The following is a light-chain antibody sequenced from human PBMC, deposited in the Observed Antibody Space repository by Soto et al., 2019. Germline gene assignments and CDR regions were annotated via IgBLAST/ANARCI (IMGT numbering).Light chain of an antibody. J-gene: IGKJ4*01. Sequence: EIVLTQSPATLSLSPGERATLSCRASQSVSSYLAWYQQKPGQAPRLLIYDASNRATGIPARFSGSGSGTDFTLTISSLEPEDFAFYYCQQRSNWPPRLTFGGGTKVDIK. CDR3: QQRSNWPPRLT. CDR1: QSVSSY. V-gene: IGKV3-11*01. CDR2: DAS.